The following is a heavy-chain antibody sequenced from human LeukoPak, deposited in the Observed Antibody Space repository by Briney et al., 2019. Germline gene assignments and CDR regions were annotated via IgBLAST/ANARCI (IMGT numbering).Heavy chain of an antibody. J-gene: IGHJ4*02. CDR1: GFTFNNYA. D-gene: IGHD1-26*01. CDR2: ISGSGYST. V-gene: IGHV3-23*01. Sequence: GGSLRLSCVASGFTFNNYAMAWVRQAPGKGLEWVSAISGSGYSTYYADSVKGRFTISRDNSKNTLYLQMNILRAEDTALYFCAQWSRYFDYWGQGTLVTVSS. CDR3: AQWSRYFDY.